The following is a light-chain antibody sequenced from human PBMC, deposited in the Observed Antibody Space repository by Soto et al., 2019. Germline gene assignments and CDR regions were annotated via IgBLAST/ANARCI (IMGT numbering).Light chain of an antibody. J-gene: IGKJ1*01. CDR2: HAS. V-gene: IGKV3-11*01. CDR3: QQRRT. Sequence: EIVLTQSLAVLSLSPEERATISCRASQSVTNSLAWYQQKPGQAPRLLIYHASNRATGVPARFSGSGSGTDFTLTISSLEPADFAVYYCQQRRTFGQGTKVDIK. CDR1: QSVTNS.